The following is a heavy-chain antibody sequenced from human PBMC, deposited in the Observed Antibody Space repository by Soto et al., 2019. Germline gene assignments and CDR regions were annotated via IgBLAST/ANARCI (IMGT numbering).Heavy chain of an antibody. D-gene: IGHD6-19*01. J-gene: IGHJ4*02. CDR3: ATTSRGGSGRPFDY. CDR1: GYTFTGYY. CDR2: INPNSGGS. Sequence: QVQLVQSGAEVKKPGASVKVSCKASGYTFTGYYMHWVRQPPGQGLERMGWINPNSGGSNYAQKCQGRVPMTRDTSLSTAHMELSRLRSDDTAVYCCATTSRGGSGRPFDYWAQGTLVTVSS. V-gene: IGHV1-2*02.